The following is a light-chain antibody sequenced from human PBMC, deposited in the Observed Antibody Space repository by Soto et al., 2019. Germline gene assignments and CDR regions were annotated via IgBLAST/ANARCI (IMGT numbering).Light chain of an antibody. Sequence: EIVMTQSPATLSVSPGERATLSYRASQSVSSNLAWYQQKPGQAPRLLISGASTRAAGVPARFSGSGSGTEFTLTISSLQSEDFAVYYCQHYDRWPLTFGGGTKVEIE. CDR3: QHYDRWPLT. V-gene: IGKV3-15*01. J-gene: IGKJ4*01. CDR1: QSVSSN. CDR2: GAS.